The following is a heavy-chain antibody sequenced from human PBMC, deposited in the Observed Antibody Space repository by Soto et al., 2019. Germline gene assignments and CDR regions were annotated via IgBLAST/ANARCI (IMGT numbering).Heavy chain of an antibody. Sequence: GGSLSLSCAASGFTFSSYAMSWVRQAPGQGLEWVSAISGSGSSTYYADSVKGRFTISRDNSKNTLYLQMNSLRAEDTAVDYCAKDSAGVAYYDYYIDVWGKGTPVTVSS. D-gene: IGHD2-15*01. CDR1: GFTFSSYA. J-gene: IGHJ6*03. V-gene: IGHV3-23*01. CDR3: AKDSAGVAYYDYYIDV. CDR2: ISGSGSST.